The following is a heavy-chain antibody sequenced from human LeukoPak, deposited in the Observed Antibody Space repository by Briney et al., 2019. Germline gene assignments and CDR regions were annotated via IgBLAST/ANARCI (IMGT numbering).Heavy chain of an antibody. J-gene: IGHJ4*02. D-gene: IGHD2-15*01. CDR3: ARDYYPHYGYSLDY. CDR2: ISAYNGNT. V-gene: IGHV1-18*01. CDR1: GYTFTSYG. Sequence: ASVKVSCKASGYTFTSYGISWVRQAPGQGLEWMGWISAYNGNTNYAQKLQGRVTMTTDTSTSTAYVELRSLRSDDTAVYYCARDYYPHYGYSLDYWGQGTLVTVSS.